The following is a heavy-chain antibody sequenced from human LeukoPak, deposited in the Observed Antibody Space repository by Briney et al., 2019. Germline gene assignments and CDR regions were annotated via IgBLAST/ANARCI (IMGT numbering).Heavy chain of an antibody. D-gene: IGHD3-10*01. CDR2: INQDGTKK. CDR3: VRDLNPSFGSRTYYDAFDI. CDR1: GFIFSGYW. J-gene: IGHJ3*02. Sequence: GGSLRLSCGAFGFIFSGYWMTWVRQVPGKGLEWVANINQDGTKKYYVDSVKGRFTISRDNAENSLYLQINSLRVEDTALYYCVRDLNPSFGSRTYYDAFDIWGQGTMVTVSS. V-gene: IGHV3-7*01.